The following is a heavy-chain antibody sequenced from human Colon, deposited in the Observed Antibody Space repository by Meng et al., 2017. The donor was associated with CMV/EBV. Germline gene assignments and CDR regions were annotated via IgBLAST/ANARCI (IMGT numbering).Heavy chain of an antibody. J-gene: IGHJ6*02. CDR2: ITWNDDTK. CDR3: AKAIFGVVPIYGMDV. CDR1: GFTFENYA. Sequence: GGSLRLSCAASGFTFENYAMHWVRQAPGKGLEWVSSITWNDDTKYYADSVKGRFTIFRDNTKNSLYLQMNSLRVEDTALYYCAKAIFGVVPIYGMDVWGQGTTVTVSS. D-gene: IGHD3-3*02. V-gene: IGHV3-9*01.